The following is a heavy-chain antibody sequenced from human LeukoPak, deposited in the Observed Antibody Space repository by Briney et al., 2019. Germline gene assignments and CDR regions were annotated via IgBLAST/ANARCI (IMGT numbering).Heavy chain of an antibody. D-gene: IGHD3-10*01. CDR3: ATMVRGGGYYY. J-gene: IGHJ4*02. Sequence: GGSLRLSCAASGFTFSSYEMNWVRQAPGKGLEWVSYISSSGSTIYYADSVKGRFTISRDNAKNSLYLQMNSLRAEDTAVYYCATMVRGGGYYYWGQGTLVTVSS. V-gene: IGHV3-48*03. CDR2: ISSSGSTI. CDR1: GFTFSSYE.